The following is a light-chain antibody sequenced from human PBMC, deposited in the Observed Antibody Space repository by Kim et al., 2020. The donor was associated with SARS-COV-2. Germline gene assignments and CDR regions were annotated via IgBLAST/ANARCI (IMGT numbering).Light chain of an antibody. V-gene: IGLV2-23*01. J-gene: IGLJ2*01. CDR1: SSDVGSYNL. Sequence: PRQSITIACTGTSSDVGSYNLVSWYQQHPGKAPKLMIYEGSKRPSGVSNRFSGSKSGNTASLTISGLQAEDEADYYCCSYAGSSTIFGGGTQLTVL. CDR2: EGS. CDR3: CSYAGSSTI.